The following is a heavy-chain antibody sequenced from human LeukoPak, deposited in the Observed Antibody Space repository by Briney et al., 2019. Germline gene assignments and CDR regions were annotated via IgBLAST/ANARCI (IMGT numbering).Heavy chain of an antibody. CDR1: GYTFTGYY. V-gene: IGHV1-2*02. CDR3: ARGDYDFWSGPPLFDP. J-gene: IGHJ5*02. Sequence: GASVKVSCKASGYTFTGYYMHWVRQAPGQGLEWMGWINPNSGGTNYAQKFQGRVTMTRDTSIGTAYMELSRLRSDDTAVYYCARGDYDFWSGPPLFDPWGQGTLVTVSS. CDR2: INPNSGGT. D-gene: IGHD3-3*01.